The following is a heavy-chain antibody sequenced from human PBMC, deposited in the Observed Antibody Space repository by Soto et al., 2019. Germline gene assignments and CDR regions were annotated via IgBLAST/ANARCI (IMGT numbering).Heavy chain of an antibody. CDR1: GFTFSSYN. D-gene: IGHD3-10*01. CDR2: ISFDGANN. CDR3: ARDGYNRGGFDY. V-gene: IGHV3-30-3*01. Sequence: QVQLVESGGGVVPPGGSLSGSCVASGFTFSSYNMHWVRQAPGEGLEWVAVISFDGANNFYADSVKGRCTISSDMSRDTLYLQMSSLRDEDTAIYYCARDGYNRGGFDYWGQGTLVTVSS. J-gene: IGHJ4*02.